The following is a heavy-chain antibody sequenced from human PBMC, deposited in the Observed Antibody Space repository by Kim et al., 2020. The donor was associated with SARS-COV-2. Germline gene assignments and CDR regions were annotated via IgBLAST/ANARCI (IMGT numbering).Heavy chain of an antibody. J-gene: IGHJ4*02. V-gene: IGHV1-24*01. D-gene: IGHD3-10*01. CDR3: ATAGSGSYWIVFDY. Sequence: AQKFQGRVTMTEDTSTDTAYMELSSMRSEDTAVYYCATAGSGSYWIVFDYWGQGTLVTVSS.